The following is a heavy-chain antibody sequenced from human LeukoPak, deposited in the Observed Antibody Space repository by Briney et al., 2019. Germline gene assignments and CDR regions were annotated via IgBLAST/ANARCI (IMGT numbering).Heavy chain of an antibody. V-gene: IGHV1-2*02. CDR2: INPNSGGT. CDR3: ARGFYSGYDLATPQGFDY. J-gene: IGHJ4*02. CDR1: GYTFTGYY. Sequence: ASVKVSCKASGYTFTGYYMHWVRQAPGQGLEWMGWINPNSGGTNYAQKFQGRVTMTRDTSISTAYMELSRLRSDDTAVYYCARGFYSGYDLATPQGFDYWGQGTLVTVSS. D-gene: IGHD5-12*01.